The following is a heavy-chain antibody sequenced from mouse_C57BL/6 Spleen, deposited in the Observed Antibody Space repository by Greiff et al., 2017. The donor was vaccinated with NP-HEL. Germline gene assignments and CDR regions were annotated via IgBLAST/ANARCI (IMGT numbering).Heavy chain of an antibody. CDR2: IYPGDGDT. J-gene: IGHJ2*01. CDR1: GYAFSSSW. Sequence: VKVVESGPELVKPGASVKISCKASGYAFSSSWMNWVKQRPGKGLEWIGRIYPGDGDTNYNGKFKGKATLTADKSSSTAYMQLSSLTSEDSAVYFCARGGNYYGSSSFDYWGQGTTLTVSS. CDR3: ARGGNYYGSSSFDY. V-gene: IGHV1-82*01. D-gene: IGHD1-1*01.